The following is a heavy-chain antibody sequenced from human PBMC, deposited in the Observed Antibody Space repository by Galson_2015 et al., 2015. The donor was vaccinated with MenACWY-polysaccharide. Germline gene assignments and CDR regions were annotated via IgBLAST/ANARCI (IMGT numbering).Heavy chain of an antibody. CDR3: ARLSGYTYRSPYYSDY. J-gene: IGHJ4*02. Sequence: RLYCAAAGFTFSSYTMSWVRQAPGTGLGWVSSMSGSGGSTYYGDSVKGRFTITRDNSKNTLYLQMNSLRAEDTAIYYCARLSGYTYRSPYYSDYWGQGTLVTVSS. CDR2: MSGSGGST. D-gene: IGHD5-12*01. V-gene: IGHV3-23*01. CDR1: GFTFSSYT.